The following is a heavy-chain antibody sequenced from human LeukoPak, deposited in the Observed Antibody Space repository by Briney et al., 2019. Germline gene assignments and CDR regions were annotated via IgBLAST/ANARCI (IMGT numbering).Heavy chain of an antibody. CDR2: IFDSGP. CDR3: ARGGVYGKSGFDY. D-gene: IGHD3-10*01. V-gene: IGHV4-59*01. J-gene: IGHJ4*02. CDR1: GGSIRSYY. Sequence: PSETLSLTCTVSGGSIRSYYWSWIRQPPGKGLEWLGYIFDSGPNYNPSVKSRVIISEDTSKNQFSLILTSVTAADTAVYFCARGGVYGKSGFDYWGQGILVTVSP.